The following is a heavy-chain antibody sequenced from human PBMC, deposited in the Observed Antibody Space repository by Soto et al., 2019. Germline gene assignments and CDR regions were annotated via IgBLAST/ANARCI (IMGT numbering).Heavy chain of an antibody. Sequence: GKGLEWVSAISGSGGSTYYADSVKGRFTISRDNSKNTLYLQMNSLRAEDTAVYYCAKAAAGPEYYSGMDVWGQGTTV. CDR2: ISGSGGST. V-gene: IGHV3-23*01. D-gene: IGHD6-13*01. J-gene: IGHJ6*02. CDR3: AKAAAGPEYYSGMDV.